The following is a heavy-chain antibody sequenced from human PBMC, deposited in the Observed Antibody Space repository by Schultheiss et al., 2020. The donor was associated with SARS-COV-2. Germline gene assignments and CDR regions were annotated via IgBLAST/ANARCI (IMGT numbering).Heavy chain of an antibody. CDR3: TGIVVVVAATPY. Sequence: GGSLRLSCAASGFTFSSYGMHWVRQAPGKGLEWVGRTRNKANSYTTEYAASVKGRFTISRDDSKSIAYLQMNSLKTEDTAVYYCTGIVVVVAATPYWGQGTLVTVSS. CDR1: GFTFSSYG. D-gene: IGHD2-15*01. J-gene: IGHJ4*02. CDR2: TRNKANSYTT. V-gene: IGHV3-72*01.